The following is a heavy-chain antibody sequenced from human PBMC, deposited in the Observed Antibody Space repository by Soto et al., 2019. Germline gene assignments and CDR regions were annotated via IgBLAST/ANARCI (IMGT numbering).Heavy chain of an antibody. D-gene: IGHD1-26*01. Sequence: GGSLILSCVASGLTFTTYWMTWVRQAPGKGLEGVANIKQDGREKYYVYYVKVRFTISRDEAENSLYLQRKNLRAEDTDVYYCKRKRAKFDTWGQGIPVTVSS. CDR1: GLTFTTYW. J-gene: IGHJ5*02. V-gene: IGHV3-7*01. CDR2: IKQDGREK. CDR3: KRKRAKFDT.